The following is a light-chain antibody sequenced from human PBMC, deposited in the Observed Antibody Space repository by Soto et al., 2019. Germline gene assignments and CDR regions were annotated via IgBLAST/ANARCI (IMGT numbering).Light chain of an antibody. CDR1: SSNIGAGYD. J-gene: IGLJ2*01. CDR3: QSYVPSLSVGI. CDR2: GTT. Sequence: QSVLTQPPSVSGAPGQRVTISCTGSSSNIGAGYDVHWYQQLPGTAPKLLIYGTTDRPSGVPDRFSGSKSGTSASLAITGLLAEYEADYYCQSYVPSLSVGIFVGRTKLTVL. V-gene: IGLV1-40*01.